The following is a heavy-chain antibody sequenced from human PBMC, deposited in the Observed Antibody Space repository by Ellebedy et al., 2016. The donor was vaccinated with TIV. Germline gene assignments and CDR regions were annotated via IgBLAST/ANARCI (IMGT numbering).Heavy chain of an antibody. Sequence: PGGSLRLSCAASGFTFSSYSKNWVRQAPGKGLEWVSCISSSGTYIYYADSLKGRFTISRDNSQNTLYLEMNSLRADDTALYYCARELGGSGGSDFDYWGQGTLVTVSS. CDR2: ISSSGTYI. CDR1: GFTFSSYS. V-gene: IGHV3-21*01. J-gene: IGHJ4*02. CDR3: ARELGGSGGSDFDY. D-gene: IGHD2-15*01.